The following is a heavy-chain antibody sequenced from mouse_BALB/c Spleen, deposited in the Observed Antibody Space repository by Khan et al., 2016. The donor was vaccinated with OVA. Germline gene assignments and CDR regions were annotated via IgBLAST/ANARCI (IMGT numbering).Heavy chain of an antibody. CDR2: ISYSGST. J-gene: IGHJ2*01. CDR3: ARTARIKY. D-gene: IGHD1-2*01. V-gene: IGHV3-2*02. CDR1: GYSITSGYG. Sequence: VQLQQSGPGLVKPSQSLSLSCTVTGYSITSGYGWNWIRQFPGNKLEWMGYISYSGSTNYNPSLKSRISITRDTSKNQFFLQLNSVTTEDTATYYCARTARIKYWGQGTTLTVSS.